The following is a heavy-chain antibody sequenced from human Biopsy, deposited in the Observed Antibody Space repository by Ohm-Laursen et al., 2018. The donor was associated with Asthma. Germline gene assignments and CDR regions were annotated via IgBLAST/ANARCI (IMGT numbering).Heavy chain of an antibody. Sequence: SLRLSCTAPGFAVSRDHMFWVRQAPGKGLEWVSVIYSGGTSHTADSVRGRFTITRDYSKNTLQLQMHSLRAEDAAVYYCARGDSSNWSHYYFDYWGQGTLVTVSS. D-gene: IGHD3-22*01. J-gene: IGHJ4*02. CDR3: ARGDSSNWSHYYFDY. V-gene: IGHV3-53*01. CDR1: GFAVSRDH. CDR2: IYSGGTS.